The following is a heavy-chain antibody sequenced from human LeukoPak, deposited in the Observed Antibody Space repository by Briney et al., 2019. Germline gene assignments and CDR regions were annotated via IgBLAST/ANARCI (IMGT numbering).Heavy chain of an antibody. CDR2: IWYDGSNK. CDR3: AKRVTVTTKYFDS. V-gene: IGHV3-33*06. CDR1: GFTFSSYG. J-gene: IGHJ4*02. Sequence: GGSLRLSCAASGFTFSSYGMHWVRQAPGKGLEWVAVIWYDGSNKYYADSVKGRFTISRSNFKNTLYLQMNSLRAEDTAVYYCAKRVTVTTKYFDSWGQGTLVTVSS. D-gene: IGHD4-17*01.